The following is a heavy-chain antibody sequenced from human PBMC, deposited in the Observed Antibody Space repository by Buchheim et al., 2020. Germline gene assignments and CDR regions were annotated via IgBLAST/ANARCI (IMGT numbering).Heavy chain of an antibody. J-gene: IGHJ4*02. CDR2: IYDNSGGT. CDR1: GASISSGAHH. CDR3: ASYYVGEGGRGY. Sequence: QVLLQESGPGVAKPSQTVSLTCTVSGASISSGAHHWAWIRQHPGKGLEWIGCIYDNSGGTYYNPSLQSRAYISVDTSKNQFSLKLTAATAADTALYYCASYYVGEGGRGYWGQGT. D-gene: IGHD3-16*01. V-gene: IGHV4-31*03.